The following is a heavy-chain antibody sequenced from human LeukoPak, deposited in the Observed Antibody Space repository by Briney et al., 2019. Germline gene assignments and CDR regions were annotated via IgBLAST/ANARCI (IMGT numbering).Heavy chain of an antibody. CDR1: GFTFDDYG. D-gene: IGHD6-6*01. V-gene: IGHV3-20*04. J-gene: IGHJ4*02. Sequence: GGSLRLSCAASGFTFDDYGMSWVRQAPGKGLEWVSGINWNGGSTGYADSVKGRFTISRDNAKNSLYLQMNSLRAEDTALYYCARAHRPYIVARPYFDYWGQGTLVTVSS. CDR3: ARAHRPYIVARPYFDY. CDR2: INWNGGST.